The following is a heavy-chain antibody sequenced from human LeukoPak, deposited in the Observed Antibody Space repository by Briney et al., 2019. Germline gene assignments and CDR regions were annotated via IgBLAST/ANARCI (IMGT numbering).Heavy chain of an antibody. J-gene: IGHJ4*02. CDR1: GFTFSSYG. CDR3: AKDGDTAMVS. Sequence: GGSLRLSCVASGFTFSSYGMHWVRQAPGKGLEWVAVISYDGSNKYYADSVKGRFTISRDNSKNTLYLQMNSLRAEDTAVYYCAKDGDTAMVSWGQGTLVTVSS. D-gene: IGHD5-18*01. V-gene: IGHV3-30*18. CDR2: ISYDGSNK.